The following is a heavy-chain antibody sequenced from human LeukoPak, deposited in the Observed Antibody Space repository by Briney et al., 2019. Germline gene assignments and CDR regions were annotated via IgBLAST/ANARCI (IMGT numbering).Heavy chain of an antibody. CDR1: GGTFSSYA. Sequence: SVKVSCKASGGTFSSYAISWVRQAPGQGLEWMGGIIPIFGTANYAQKFQGRVTITTDESTSTAYMELSSLRSEGTAVYYCVPTAGYSSGWCNFDYWGQGTLVTVSS. CDR3: VPTAGYSSGWCNFDY. J-gene: IGHJ4*02. D-gene: IGHD6-19*01. V-gene: IGHV1-69*05. CDR2: IIPIFGTA.